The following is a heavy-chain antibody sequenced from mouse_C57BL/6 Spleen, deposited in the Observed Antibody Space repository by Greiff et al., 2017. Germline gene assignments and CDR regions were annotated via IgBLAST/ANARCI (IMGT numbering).Heavy chain of an antibody. V-gene: IGHV1-64*01. Sequence: QVHVKQSGAELVKPGASVKLSCKASGYTFTSYWMHWVKQRPGQGLEWIGMIHPNSGSTNYNEKFKSKATLTVDKSSSTAYMQLSSLTSEDSAVYDCALWSYYFDYWGQGTTLTVSS. J-gene: IGHJ2*01. D-gene: IGHD1-1*02. CDR1: GYTFTSYW. CDR2: IHPNSGST. CDR3: ALWSYYFDY.